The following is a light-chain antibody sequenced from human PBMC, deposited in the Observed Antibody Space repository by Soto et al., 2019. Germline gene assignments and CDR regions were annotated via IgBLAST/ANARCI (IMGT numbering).Light chain of an antibody. Sequence: QSVLTQPPSASGTPGQRVTISCSGSSSNIGSNSVNWYQQLPGTAPKLLIYSTNQRPSGVPARFSGSKSDTSASLAISGLQSEDDADYYCAACDDSLNGEVVFGGGTKLTVL. V-gene: IGLV1-44*01. J-gene: IGLJ2*01. CDR1: SSNIGSNS. CDR3: AACDDSLNGEVV. CDR2: STN.